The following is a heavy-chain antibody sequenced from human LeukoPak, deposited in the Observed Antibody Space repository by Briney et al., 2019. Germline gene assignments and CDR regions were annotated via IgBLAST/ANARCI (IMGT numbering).Heavy chain of an antibody. Sequence: GGSLRLSCAASGFTFSSYAMSWVRQAPGKGLEWVSAISGSGGSTYYADSVNGRFTISRDNSKNTLYLQMNSLRAEDTAVYYCAKAPSIWFGELFRYWGQGTLVTVSS. CDR2: ISGSGGST. CDR1: GFTFSSYA. J-gene: IGHJ4*02. D-gene: IGHD3-10*01. V-gene: IGHV3-23*01. CDR3: AKAPSIWFGELFRY.